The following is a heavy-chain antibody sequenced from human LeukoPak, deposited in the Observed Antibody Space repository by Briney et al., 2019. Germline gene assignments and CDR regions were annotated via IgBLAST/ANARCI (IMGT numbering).Heavy chain of an antibody. CDR3: AKDKAPLYSGYDWDLDF. V-gene: IGHV3-9*01. Sequence: AGGSLRLSCAASGFTFHHYAIHWVRQVPGKGLEWVSGINWNSASIGYADSVKGRFTISRGNAKNSVFLQMDSLRAEDTALYYCAKDKAPLYSGYDWDLDFWGQGTLVTVSS. D-gene: IGHD5-12*01. CDR2: INWNSASI. CDR1: GFTFHHYA. J-gene: IGHJ4*02.